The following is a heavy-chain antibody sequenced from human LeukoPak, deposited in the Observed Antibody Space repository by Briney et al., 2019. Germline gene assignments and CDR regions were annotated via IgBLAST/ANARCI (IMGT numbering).Heavy chain of an antibody. CDR3: ARAGGYCGRISCPYYFDY. J-gene: IGHJ4*02. CDR1: GYTFTSYG. Sequence: GASVKVSCKASGYTFTSYGISWVRQAPGQGLEWMGWMNPNSGNTGYAQTFQGRVTMTRNTSISTAYMELSSLRSEQTAVYYCARAGGYCGRISCPYYFDYWGQGSLVAVSS. D-gene: IGHD2-15*01. V-gene: IGHV1-8*02. CDR2: MNPNSGNT.